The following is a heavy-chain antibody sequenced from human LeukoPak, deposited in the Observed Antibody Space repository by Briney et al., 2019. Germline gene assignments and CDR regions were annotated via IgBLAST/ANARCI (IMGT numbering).Heavy chain of an antibody. CDR1: GFTFSSYD. J-gene: IGHJ4*02. CDR2: ISGGGGST. V-gene: IGHV3-23*01. D-gene: IGHD2-21*02. Sequence: PGGSLRLSCAASGFTFSSYDMSWVRQAPGKGLEWVSAISGGGGSTYYADSVRGRFTISRDNSKNTLYLQMNSLRAEDTAVYYCAKGPGRSVVTAVPPDYWGQGTLVTVSS. CDR3: AKGPGRSVVTAVPPDY.